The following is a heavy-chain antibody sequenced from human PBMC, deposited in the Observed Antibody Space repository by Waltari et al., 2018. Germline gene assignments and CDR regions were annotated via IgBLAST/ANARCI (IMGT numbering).Heavy chain of an antibody. CDR1: GFTFSSYW. D-gene: IGHD1-1*01. J-gene: IGHJ3*02. CDR2: INTDGSST. CDR3: ASDTTGNVGAFDI. V-gene: IGHV3-74*01. Sequence: EVQLVESGGGLVQPGGSLRLSCAASGFTFSSYWMHWVRQAPGKGLVWVSRINTDGSSTSYADSVKGRFTSSRDNAKNTLYLQMNSLRAEDTAVYYCASDTTGNVGAFDIWGQGTMVTVSS.